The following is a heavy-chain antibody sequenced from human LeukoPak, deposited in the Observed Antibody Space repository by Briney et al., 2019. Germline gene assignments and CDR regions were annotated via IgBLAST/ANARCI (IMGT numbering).Heavy chain of an antibody. CDR3: ARGGSGYDFGWFDP. V-gene: IGHV4-30-4*01. CDR2: IYYSGST. D-gene: IGHD5-12*01. J-gene: IGHJ5*02. Sequence: PSETLSLTCTVSGGSISSGDYYWSWIRQPPGKSLEWIGYIYYSGSTYYDPSLKSRVTISVDTSKNQFSLKLSSVTAADTAVYYCARGGSGYDFGWFDPWGQGTLVTVSS. CDR1: GGSISSGDYY.